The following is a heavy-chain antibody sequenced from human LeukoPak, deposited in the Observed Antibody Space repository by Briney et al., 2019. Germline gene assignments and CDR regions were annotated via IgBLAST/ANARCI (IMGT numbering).Heavy chain of an antibody. CDR3: AREGDPVEYSTSVFLDY. D-gene: IGHD6-6*01. CDR1: GGSISSGGYY. CDR2: IYHSGST. Sequence: PSETLSLTCTVSGGSISSGGYYWSWIRQPPGKGLEWIGYIYHSGSTYYNPSLKSRVTMSVDTSKNQFSLKLSSVTAADTAVYYCAREGDPVEYSTSVFLDYWGQGTLVTVSS. V-gene: IGHV4-30-2*01. J-gene: IGHJ4*02.